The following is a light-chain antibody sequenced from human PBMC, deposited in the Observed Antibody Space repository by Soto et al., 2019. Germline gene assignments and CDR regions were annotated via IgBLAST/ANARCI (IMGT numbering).Light chain of an antibody. CDR1: HILLHSNGYNY. CDR3: MQALRAPPT. CDR2: LGS. Sequence: DIVVTQSPLSLPVTPGEPASISCRSIHILLHSNGYNYLDWYLQKPGQSPQLLIYLGSNRASGVPDRFSGSGSGTDFTLKISRVEAEDVGVYHCMQALRAPPTFGQGTKVDIK. J-gene: IGKJ1*01. V-gene: IGKV2-28*01.